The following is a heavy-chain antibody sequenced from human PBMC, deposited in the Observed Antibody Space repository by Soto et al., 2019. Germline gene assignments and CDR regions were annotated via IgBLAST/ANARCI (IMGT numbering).Heavy chain of an antibody. J-gene: IGHJ3*02. V-gene: IGHV1-2*04. Sequence: ASVKVSCKASGYTFTGYYMHWVRQAPGQGLEWMGWINPNSGGTNYAQKFQGWVTMTRDTSISTAYMELSRLRSDDTAVYYCARVKGGVWFGELLFSAFDIWGQGTMVTV. D-gene: IGHD3-10*01. CDR1: GYTFTGYY. CDR2: INPNSGGT. CDR3: ARVKGGVWFGELLFSAFDI.